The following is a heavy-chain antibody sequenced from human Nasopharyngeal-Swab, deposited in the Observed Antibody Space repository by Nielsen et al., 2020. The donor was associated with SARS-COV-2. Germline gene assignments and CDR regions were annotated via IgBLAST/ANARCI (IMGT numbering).Heavy chain of an antibody. CDR3: ARDHLMTVTIPYYYDGIDV. CDR2: ISSSSSYI. Sequence: GESLKISCAASGFTFSSYSMKWVRQAPGKGPEWVSSISSSSSYIYYADSVKGRFTISRDNAKNSLYLQMNSLRAEDTAVYYCARDHLMTVTIPYYYDGIDVWGQGTTVTVSS. J-gene: IGHJ6*02. CDR1: GFTFSSYS. D-gene: IGHD4-11*01. V-gene: IGHV3-21*01.